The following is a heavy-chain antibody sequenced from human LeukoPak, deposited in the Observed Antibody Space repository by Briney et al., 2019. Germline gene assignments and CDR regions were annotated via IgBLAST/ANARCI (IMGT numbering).Heavy chain of an antibody. CDR2: IKEDGSEK. D-gene: IGHD6-19*01. CDR1: GFTFSTSW. V-gene: IGHV3-7*01. J-gene: IGHJ4*02. CDR3: ASGYYSGWYIPCY. Sequence: PGGSLRLSCAASGFTFSTSWMIWVRQAPGKGLEWVANIKEDGSEKYYVDSVKGRFTISRDNAKNSLYLQMNSLRAEDTAVYYCASGYYSGWYIPCYWGQGTLVTVSS.